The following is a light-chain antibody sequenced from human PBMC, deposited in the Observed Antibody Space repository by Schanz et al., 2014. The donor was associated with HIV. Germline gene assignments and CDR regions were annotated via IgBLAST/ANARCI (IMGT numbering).Light chain of an antibody. Sequence: DIQMTQSLSTLSASVGDRVTITCRASQYIDIWMAWYQQRPGKAPKLLIQKASSLESGVPSRFSGSGSGTDFTLTISSLQPEDFATYFCQQANSFPQGFGGGTRVEFK. CDR1: QYIDIW. CDR3: QQANSFPQG. J-gene: IGKJ4*02. CDR2: KAS. V-gene: IGKV1-5*03.